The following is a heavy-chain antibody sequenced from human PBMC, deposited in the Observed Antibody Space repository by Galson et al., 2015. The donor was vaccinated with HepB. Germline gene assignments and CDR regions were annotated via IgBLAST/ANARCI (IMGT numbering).Heavy chain of an antibody. V-gene: IGHV4-30-4*01. CDR3: ARDGGFGELSTENWFDP. CDR1: GGSISSGDYY. D-gene: IGHD3-10*01. CDR2: IYYSGST. J-gene: IGHJ5*02. Sequence: TLSLTCTVSGGSISSGDYYWSWIRQPPGKGLEWIGYIYYSGSTYYNPSLKSRVTISVDTSKNQFSLKLSSVTAADTAVYYCARDGGFGELSTENWFDPWGQGTLVTVSS.